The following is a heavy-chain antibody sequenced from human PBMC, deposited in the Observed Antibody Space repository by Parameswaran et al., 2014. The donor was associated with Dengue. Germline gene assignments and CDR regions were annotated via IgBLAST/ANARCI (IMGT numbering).Heavy chain of an antibody. CDR3: ARDPPRGGWELLHDYYYGMDV. D-gene: IGHD1-26*01. CDR2: XNPSGGST. CDR1: GYTFTSYY. V-gene: IGHV1-46*01. J-gene: IGHJ6*02. Sequence: PGASVKVSCKASGYTFTSYYMHWVRQAPGQGLEWMGIXNPSGGSTSYAQKFQGRVTMTRDTSTSTVYMELSSLRSEDTAVYYCARDPPRGGWELLHDYYYGMDVWGQGTTVTVSS.